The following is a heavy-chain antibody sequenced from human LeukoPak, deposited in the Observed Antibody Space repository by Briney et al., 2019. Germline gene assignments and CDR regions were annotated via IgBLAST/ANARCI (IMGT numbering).Heavy chain of an antibody. Sequence: ASVKVSCKASGYTFTSYYMHWVRQAPGQGLEWMGLINPSGGSTSYAQKFPGRVTMTRDMSTSTVYMELSSLRSEDTAVYYCARGYYYDSSGYYLWPPCYFDYWGQGTLVTVSS. CDR3: ARGYYYDSSGYYLWPPCYFDY. CDR2: INPSGGST. V-gene: IGHV1-46*01. D-gene: IGHD3-22*01. CDR1: GYTFTSYY. J-gene: IGHJ4*02.